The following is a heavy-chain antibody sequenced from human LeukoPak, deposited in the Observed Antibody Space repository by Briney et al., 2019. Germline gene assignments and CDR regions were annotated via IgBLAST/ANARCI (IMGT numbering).Heavy chain of an antibody. V-gene: IGHV4-34*01. CDR1: GGSFSGFY. Sequence: SETLSLTCAVYGGSFSGFYWSWIRQPPGKGLEWIGDVNHSGSTNYNPSLKSRVTISVDTSKNQFSLKLSSVTAADTAVYHCARVLIIVVEPGATFCCDPWGQGTLVTVSS. CDR2: VNHSGST. J-gene: IGHJ5*02. CDR3: ARVLIIVVEPGATFCCDP. D-gene: IGHD2-2*01.